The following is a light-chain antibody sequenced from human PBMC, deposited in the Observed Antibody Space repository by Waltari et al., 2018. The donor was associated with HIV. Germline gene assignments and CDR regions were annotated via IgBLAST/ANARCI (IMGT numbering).Light chain of an antibody. CDR3: SPYAGSYTLL. V-gene: IGLV2-23*02. J-gene: IGLJ2*01. CDR1: SSAIGNYNL. Sequence: QSALTQPASVSGSPGQSITISCTGASSAIGNYNLVSWYQQNPDKAPKLLIYEVNARPSRVSRRVSGSKAGNTASRTSSGRQAEDEAVYYCSPYAGSYTLLFGGGTKRTVL. CDR2: EVN.